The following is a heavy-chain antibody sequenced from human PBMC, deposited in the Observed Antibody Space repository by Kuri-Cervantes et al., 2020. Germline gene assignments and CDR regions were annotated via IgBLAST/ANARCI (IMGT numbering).Heavy chain of an antibody. J-gene: IGHJ4*02. CDR2: IFSNDEK. V-gene: IGHV2-26*01. D-gene: IGHD1-14*01. CDR3: AHIDNRNVGPGY. Sequence: SGPTLVKPTETLTLTCTASGFSLSNARMGVSWIRQPPGKALEWLAHIFSNDEKSYSTSLKSRLTITKDTSKNQVVLTMTNMDPMDTATYYCAHIDNRNVGPGYWGQGTLVTVSS. CDR1: GFSLSNARMG.